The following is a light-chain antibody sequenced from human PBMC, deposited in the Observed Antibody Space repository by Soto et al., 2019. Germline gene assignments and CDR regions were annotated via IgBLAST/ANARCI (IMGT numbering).Light chain of an antibody. J-gene: IGKJ4*01. Sequence: EIVLTQSPGTLSLSPGERVTLSCRTSRSISNNHLAWYQQKPGQAPRLLIHGTSSRATGVPDRFSGSGSGTDFTLTFSRLEPEDFAVYYCEYYGTSITFGGGTKVDIK. V-gene: IGKV3-20*01. CDR3: EYYGTSIT. CDR1: RSISNNH. CDR2: GTS.